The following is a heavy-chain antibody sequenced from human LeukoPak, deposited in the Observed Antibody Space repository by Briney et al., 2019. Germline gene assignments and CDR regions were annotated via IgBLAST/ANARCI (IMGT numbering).Heavy chain of an antibody. J-gene: IGHJ4*02. Sequence: GGSLRLSCAASGFTFDDYAMHWVRQAPGKGLEWVSGISWNSGSIGYVDSVKGRFTISRDNAKNSLYLQMNSLRAEDMALYYCAKATGPNYYDSSPYYFDYWGQGTLVTVSS. D-gene: IGHD3-22*01. CDR2: ISWNSGSI. V-gene: IGHV3-9*03. CDR3: AKATGPNYYDSSPYYFDY. CDR1: GFTFDDYA.